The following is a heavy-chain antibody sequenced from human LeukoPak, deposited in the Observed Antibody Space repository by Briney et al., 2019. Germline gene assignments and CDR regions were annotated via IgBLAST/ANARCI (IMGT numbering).Heavy chain of an antibody. J-gene: IGHJ4*02. V-gene: IGHV4-4*07. Sequence: SDTLSLTCSVSGDSLNGYYWRWIRQPAGGGLEWIGRIYSTGSTSYHPSLKSRVAILLDKSKNQLSLNQTSVTAADTAVYYCARYSNRWALEYWGKGTLVTVSS. CDR2: IYSTGST. CDR1: GDSLNGYY. D-gene: IGHD5-18*01. CDR3: ARYSNRWALEY.